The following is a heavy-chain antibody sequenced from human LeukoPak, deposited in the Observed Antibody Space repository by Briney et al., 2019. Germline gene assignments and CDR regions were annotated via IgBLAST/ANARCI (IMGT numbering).Heavy chain of an antibody. V-gene: IGHV4-34*01. CDR1: GGSFSGYY. J-gene: IGHJ4*02. Sequence: SETLSLTCAVYGGSFSGYYWSWIRQPPGKGLEWIGEINHSGSTNYNPSLKSRVTISVDTSKNQFSLKLSSVTAADTAVYYCAGPRAVAAPWGFDYWGQGTLVTVSS. D-gene: IGHD6-19*01. CDR3: AGPRAVAAPWGFDY. CDR2: INHSGST.